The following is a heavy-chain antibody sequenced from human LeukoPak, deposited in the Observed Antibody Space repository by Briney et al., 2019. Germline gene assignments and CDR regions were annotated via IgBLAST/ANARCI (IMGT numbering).Heavy chain of an antibody. D-gene: IGHD3-22*01. Sequence: SETLSLTCSVSGGSINNYYWAWIRQPPGKTLEWIGFIFYSGTTNYNPSLKSRVTISVDTSKNQFSLKLSSVTAADTAVYYCARGGWNKFDYWGQGTLVTVSS. CDR2: IFYSGTT. J-gene: IGHJ4*02. CDR1: GGSINNYY. V-gene: IGHV4-59*01. CDR3: ARGGWNKFDY.